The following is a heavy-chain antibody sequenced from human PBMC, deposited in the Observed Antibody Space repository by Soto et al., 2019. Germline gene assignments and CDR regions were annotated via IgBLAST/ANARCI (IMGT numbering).Heavy chain of an antibody. CDR3: ANVTTVDYTAMFPGHYDY. CDR1: GFTFSSYA. D-gene: IGHD5-18*01. J-gene: IGHJ4*02. Sequence: PGGSLRLSCAASGFTFSSYAMRWVRQAPGKGLEWVSAISGSGGSTYYADSVKGRFTISRDNSTNTLYPQMNSRRAEDTAVYSCANVTTVDYTAMFPGHYDYWPQGTLVTVSS. V-gene: IGHV3-23*01. CDR2: ISGSGGST.